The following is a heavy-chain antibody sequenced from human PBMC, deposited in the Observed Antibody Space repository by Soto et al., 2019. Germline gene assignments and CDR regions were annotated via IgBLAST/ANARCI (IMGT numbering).Heavy chain of an antibody. D-gene: IGHD2-2*02. CDR2: IYYSGRT. V-gene: IGHV4-59*01. CDR1: GGSISSYY. CDR3: ARGYCSSTSCYIWDNWFDP. Sequence: QVQLQESGPGLVKSSETLSLTCTVSGGSISSYYWSWIRQPPGKGLEWIGYIYYSGRTNYNPSLKSRVTISVDTSKNQFSLKLSSVTAADTAVYYCARGYCSSTSCYIWDNWFDPWGQGTLVTVSS. J-gene: IGHJ5*02.